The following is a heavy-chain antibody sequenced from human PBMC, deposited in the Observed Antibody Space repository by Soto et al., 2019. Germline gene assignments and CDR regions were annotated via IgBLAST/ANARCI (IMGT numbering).Heavy chain of an antibody. CDR1: GFTFSNAW. Sequence: EVQLVESGGGLVKPGGSLRLSCAASGFTFSNAWMNWVRQAPGKGLEWVGRIKSKTDGGTTDYAAPVKGRFTISRDDSKNTLYLQMNRLKTEDTAVYYCTTGLLLLRLLEWLDYWGQGTLVTVSS. V-gene: IGHV3-15*07. D-gene: IGHD3-3*01. CDR2: IKSKTDGGTT. J-gene: IGHJ4*02. CDR3: TTGLLLLRLLEWLDY.